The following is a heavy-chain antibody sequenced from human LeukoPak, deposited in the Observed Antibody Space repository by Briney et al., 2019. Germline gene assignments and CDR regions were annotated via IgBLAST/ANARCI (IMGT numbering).Heavy chain of an antibody. J-gene: IGHJ4*02. D-gene: IGHD6-25*01. CDR1: GFTFGDYA. V-gene: IGHV3-49*04. CDR2: IRSRAYGGPA. Sequence: GGALRLSCTASGFTFGDYAMSWVRQAPGKGLEWVGYIRSRAYGGPAEYAASVKGRFTITRDDSKRIAYLQMSNLNTEDTAVYYCAASSGFDYWGQGTLVTVSS. CDR3: AASSGFDY.